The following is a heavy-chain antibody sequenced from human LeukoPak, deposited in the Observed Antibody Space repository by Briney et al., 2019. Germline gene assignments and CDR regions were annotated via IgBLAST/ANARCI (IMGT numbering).Heavy chain of an antibody. CDR3: ARDMTTVTTGRAFDI. J-gene: IGHJ3*02. D-gene: IGHD4-17*01. V-gene: IGHV4-4*07. Sequence: SETLSLTCTVSGGSISGYYWSWIRQPAGKGLEWIGRIYMDGSTTYNPSLKSRVTMSLDTPKNQFSLKLSSVTAADSAVYYCARDMTTVTTGRAFDIWGQGTLVTVSS. CDR2: IYMDGST. CDR1: GGSISGYY.